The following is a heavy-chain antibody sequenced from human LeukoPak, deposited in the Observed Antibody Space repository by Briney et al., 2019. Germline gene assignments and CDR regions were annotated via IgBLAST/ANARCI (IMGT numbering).Heavy chain of an antibody. V-gene: IGHV3-21*01. Sequence: GGSLRLSCAASGFPLSGYSMNWVRQAPGKGLEWVSSISSTTNYIYYADSVKGRFTIPRDNARNSLYLQMNSLRAEDTAVYYCARVGYCSSSTCRNYFDYWGQGALVTVSS. J-gene: IGHJ4*02. CDR1: GFPLSGYS. CDR2: ISSTTNYI. CDR3: ARVGYCSSSTCRNYFDY. D-gene: IGHD2-2*01.